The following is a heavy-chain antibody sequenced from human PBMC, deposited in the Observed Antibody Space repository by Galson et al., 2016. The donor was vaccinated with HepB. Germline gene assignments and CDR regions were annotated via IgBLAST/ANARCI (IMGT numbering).Heavy chain of an antibody. J-gene: IGHJ5*02. D-gene: IGHD6-6*01. CDR2: INPSSGTT. CDR1: GYTFTTFY. Sequence: SVKVSCKASGYTFTTFYIHWMRQAPGQGLEWVGVINPSSGTTTYARNFQGRVTLTRDTSTSTAYLEMSSLRPEDTALFYCATVPCNVAACSLYNWFDPWGQGTLVTVSS. CDR3: ATVPCNVAACSLYNWFDP. V-gene: IGHV1-46*01.